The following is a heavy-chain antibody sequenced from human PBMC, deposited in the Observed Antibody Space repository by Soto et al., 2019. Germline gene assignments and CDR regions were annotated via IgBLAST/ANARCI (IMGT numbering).Heavy chain of an antibody. CDR2: MNPNSGNT. J-gene: IGHJ6*02. V-gene: IGHV1-8*01. Sequence: QVPLVQSGAEVKKPGASVKVSCKASGDTFTNYDIKWVRQATGQGLEGMGWMNPNSGNTGYAQKFQGRGTMTRNTSISTAYMELSSLRSEDTAVYYCARGRNGMDVWGQGTTVTVSS. CDR3: ARGRNGMDV. CDR1: GDTFTNYD.